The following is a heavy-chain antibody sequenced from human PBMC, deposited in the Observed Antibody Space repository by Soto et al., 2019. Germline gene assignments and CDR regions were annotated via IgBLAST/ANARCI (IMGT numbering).Heavy chain of an antibody. D-gene: IGHD2-2*01. CDR2: ISSSSSTI. J-gene: IGHJ6*02. CDR1: GFTFSSYS. Sequence: EVQLVESGGGLVQPGGSLRLSCAASGFTFSSYSMNWVRQAPGKGLEWVSYISSSSSTIYYADSVKGRFTISRDNAKNSLYLQMNSLRDEDTAVYYCARDGHIVLVPAATNYYYYGMDVWGQGTTVTVSS. V-gene: IGHV3-48*02. CDR3: ARDGHIVLVPAATNYYYYGMDV.